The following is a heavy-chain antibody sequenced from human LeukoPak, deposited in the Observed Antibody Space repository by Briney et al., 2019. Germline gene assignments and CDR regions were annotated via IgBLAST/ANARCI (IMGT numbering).Heavy chain of an antibody. D-gene: IGHD6-13*01. J-gene: IGHJ5*02. Sequence: PSETLSLTCAAYGGSFSGYYWSWICQPPGKGLEWIGEINHSGSTNYNPSLKSRVTISVDTSKNQFSLKLSSVTAADTAVYYCARGRRGDSSSRGNWFDPWGQGTLVTVSS. CDR3: ARGRRGDSSSRGNWFDP. V-gene: IGHV4-34*01. CDR2: INHSGST. CDR1: GGSFSGYY.